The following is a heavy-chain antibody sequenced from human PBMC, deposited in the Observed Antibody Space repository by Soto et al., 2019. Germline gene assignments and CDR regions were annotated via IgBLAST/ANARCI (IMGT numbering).Heavy chain of an antibody. CDR3: AIGPRLERGENFLDY. D-gene: IGHD1-1*01. CDR2: INAANGNT. V-gene: IGHV1-3*01. Sequence: GASVKVSCKASGYAFTIYAMHWVRQAPGQSLEWMGWINAANGNTKYSQKFQGRVTVTRDTSATTAYMELSSLRSEDTAVYYCAIGPRLERGENFLDYWGQGIPVTVSS. CDR1: GYAFTIYA. J-gene: IGHJ4*02.